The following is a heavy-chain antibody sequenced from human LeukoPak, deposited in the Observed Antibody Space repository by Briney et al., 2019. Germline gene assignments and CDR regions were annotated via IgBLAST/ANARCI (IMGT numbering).Heavy chain of an antibody. CDR2: IYYSGST. D-gene: IGHD5-24*01. CDR3: ATRAGIQLQATWAFDI. CDR1: GGSISSYY. Sequence: PSETLSLTCTVSGGSISSYYWSWIRQPPGKGLEWIGYIYYSGSTNYNPSLKSRATISVDTSKNQFSLKLSSVTAADTAVYYCATRAGIQLQATWAFDIWGQGTMVTVSS. J-gene: IGHJ3*02. V-gene: IGHV4-59*01.